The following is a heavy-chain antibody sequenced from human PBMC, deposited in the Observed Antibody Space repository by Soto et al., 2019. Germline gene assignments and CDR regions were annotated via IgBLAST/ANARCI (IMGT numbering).Heavy chain of an antibody. Sequence: SETLSLTCTVSGGSISSYYWSWIRQPPGKGLEWIGYIYYSGSTNYNPSLKSRVTISVDTSKNQFSLKLSSVTAADTAVYYCARHYRGGDAFAIWGQGTMVTVSS. CDR3: ARHYRGGDAFAI. CDR2: IYYSGST. J-gene: IGHJ3*02. CDR1: GGSISSYY. V-gene: IGHV4-59*08. D-gene: IGHD3-16*02.